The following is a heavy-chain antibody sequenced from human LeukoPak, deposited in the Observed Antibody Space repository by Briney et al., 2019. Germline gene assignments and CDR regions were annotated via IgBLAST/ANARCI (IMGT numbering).Heavy chain of an antibody. J-gene: IGHJ4*02. CDR2: ISWNSGSI. CDR1: GFTLDDYA. V-gene: IGHV3-9*01. D-gene: IGHD2-21*02. Sequence: GRSLRLSCAASGFTLDDYAMHWVRQAPGKGLEWVSGISWNSGSIGYADSVKGRFTISRDNAKNSLYLQMHSLRAEDTALYYCAKDKEIVVVTGSLDYWGQGTLVTVSS. CDR3: AKDKEIVVVTGSLDY.